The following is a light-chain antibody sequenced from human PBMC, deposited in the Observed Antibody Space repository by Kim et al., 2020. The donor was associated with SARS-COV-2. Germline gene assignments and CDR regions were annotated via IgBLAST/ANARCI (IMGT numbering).Light chain of an antibody. Sequence: EIVMTQSPATLSVSPGERATLSCRASQSVSSNLAWYQQKPGQAPRLLIYGASTRATGIPGRFSGSGSGTEFTLTISSLQSEDFAVYYCQQYSHLPRTFGGGTKVDIK. CDR1: QSVSSN. J-gene: IGKJ4*01. CDR2: GAS. CDR3: QQYSHLPRT. V-gene: IGKV3-15*01.